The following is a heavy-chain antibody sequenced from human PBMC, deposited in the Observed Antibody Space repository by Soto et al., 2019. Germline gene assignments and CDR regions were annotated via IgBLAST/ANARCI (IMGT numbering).Heavy chain of an antibody. CDR2: ISAYNGNT. Sequence: ASVKVSCKASHYTFTSYGITWVRQAPGQGLEWMGRISAYNGNTNYAQKLQGRVTMTTDTSTSTAYMELRSLRSDDTAVYYCARHADSRFRSYYYAMDVWGQGTTVTVSS. CDR3: ARHADSRFRSYYYAMDV. J-gene: IGHJ6*02. CDR1: HYTFTSYG. V-gene: IGHV1-18*01. D-gene: IGHD6-13*01.